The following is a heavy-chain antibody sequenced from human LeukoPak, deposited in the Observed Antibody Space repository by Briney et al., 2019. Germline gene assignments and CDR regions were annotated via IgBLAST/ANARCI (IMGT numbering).Heavy chain of an antibody. V-gene: IGHV4-34*01. J-gene: IGHJ4*02. D-gene: IGHD3-22*01. CDR1: GGSFSGYY. CDR3: ARGDYYDSSGYSLDFDY. CDR2: INHSGST. Sequence: SETLSLTCAVYGGSFSGYYWSWIRQPPGKGLEWIGEINHSGSTNYNPSLKSRVTISVDTSKNQFPLKLSSVTATDTAVHYCARGDYYDSSGYSLDFDYWGQGTLVTVSS.